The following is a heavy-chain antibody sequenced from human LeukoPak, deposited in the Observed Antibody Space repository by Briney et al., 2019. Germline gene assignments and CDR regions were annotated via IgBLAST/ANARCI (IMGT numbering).Heavy chain of an antibody. D-gene: IGHD1-14*01. Sequence: ASVKVSCKASGYTFTGYYLHWVRQAPGQGLEWMGWIYPNTGGTKSTQKFQGRVSMTRDTSITTAYMEINRLTSDDTAVYYGARGPGPARGYGGQGPLVTVSS. J-gene: IGHJ4*02. CDR1: GYTFTGYY. V-gene: IGHV1-2*02. CDR2: IYPNTGGT. CDR3: ARGPGPARGY.